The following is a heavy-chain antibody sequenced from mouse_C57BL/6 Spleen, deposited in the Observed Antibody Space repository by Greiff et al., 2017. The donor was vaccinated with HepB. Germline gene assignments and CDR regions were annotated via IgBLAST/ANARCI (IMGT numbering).Heavy chain of an antibody. CDR3: ASSYYGNRYWYFDV. D-gene: IGHD2-10*01. V-gene: IGHV1-53*01. CDR1: GYTFTSYW. J-gene: IGHJ1*03. CDR2: INPSNGGT. Sequence: QVQLQQPGTELVKPGASVKLSCKASGYTFTSYWMHWVKQRPGQGLEWIGNINPSNGGTNYNEKFKSKATLTVDKSSSTAYMQRSSLTSEDSAVYYGASSYYGNRYWYFDVWGTGTTVTVSS.